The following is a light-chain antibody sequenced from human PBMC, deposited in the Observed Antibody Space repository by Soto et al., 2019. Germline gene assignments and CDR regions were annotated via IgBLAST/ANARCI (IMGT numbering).Light chain of an antibody. V-gene: IGKV3-20*01. CDR2: GAT. CDR1: QSVNSSY. CDR3: QQYDTSPWT. Sequence: DIELTQSPGTLSLSPGETATLSCRASQSVNSSYLAWYQVRLGQAPRLLVFGATTRASGIPDRFSGSGSGTDFTLSISRLESEDFAVYYCQQYDTSPWTFGQGTKVEI. J-gene: IGKJ1*01.